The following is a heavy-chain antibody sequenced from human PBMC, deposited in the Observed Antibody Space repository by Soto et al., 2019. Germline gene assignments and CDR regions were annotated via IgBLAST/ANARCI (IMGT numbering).Heavy chain of an antibody. CDR3: AKDIRYYYGSGSYYQADYYYYYGMDV. CDR2: ISYDGSNK. Sequence: SCAASGFTFSSYGMHWVRQAPGKGLEWVAVISYDGSNKYYADSVKGRFTISRDNSKNTLYLQMNSLRAEDTAVYYCAKDIRYYYGSGSYYQADYYYYYGMDVWGQGTTVTVSS. V-gene: IGHV3-30*18. D-gene: IGHD3-10*01. CDR1: GFTFSSYG. J-gene: IGHJ6*02.